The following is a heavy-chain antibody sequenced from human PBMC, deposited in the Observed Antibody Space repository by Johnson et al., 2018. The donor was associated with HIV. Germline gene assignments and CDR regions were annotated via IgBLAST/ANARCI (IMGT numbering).Heavy chain of an antibody. CDR2: ISSSGATI. CDR1: GFIFSDYY. Sequence: QVQLVESGGGVVKPGESLRLSCAASGFIFSDYYMTWIRQAPGKGLEWISYISSSGATIYYDDSVKGRFTISRDNSKSSLYLQMNSLRVEDTAIYYCVRDSFYYDYDSFDIWGQGTMVTVSS. V-gene: IGHV3-11*04. D-gene: IGHD3-22*01. CDR3: VRDSFYYDYDSFDI. J-gene: IGHJ3*02.